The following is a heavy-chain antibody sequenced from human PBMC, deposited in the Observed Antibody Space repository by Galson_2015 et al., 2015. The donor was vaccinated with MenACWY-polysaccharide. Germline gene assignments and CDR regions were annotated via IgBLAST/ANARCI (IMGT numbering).Heavy chain of an antibody. D-gene: IGHD2-21*01. Sequence: SMRLSCEASGFTFSSYDMSWVRQAPGTGLEWVSIISGSGVNRYYADSLKGRFTISRNKSKNTLYLQMNSLRAEDTAVYYYAKYQSVERAQRGAEYCFDYWGRGTLVTVSS. CDR2: ISGSGVNR. V-gene: IGHV3-23*01. J-gene: IGHJ4*02. CDR3: AKYQSVERAQRGAEYCFDY. CDR1: GFTFSSYD.